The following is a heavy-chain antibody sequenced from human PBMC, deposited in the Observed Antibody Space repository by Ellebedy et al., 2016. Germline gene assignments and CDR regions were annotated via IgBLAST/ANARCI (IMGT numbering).Heavy chain of an antibody. CDR1: GYTFTSYY. CDR2: INPSGGST. V-gene: IGHV1-46*01. Sequence: ASVKVSCKASGYTFTSYYMHWVRQAPGQGLEWMGIINPSGGSTSYAQKFQGRVTMTRDTSTSTVYMELSSLRSEDTAVYYCARAKYCSGGSCPTYSYYYMDVWGKGTTVTVSS. D-gene: IGHD2-15*01. CDR3: ARAKYCSGGSCPTYSYYYMDV. J-gene: IGHJ6*03.